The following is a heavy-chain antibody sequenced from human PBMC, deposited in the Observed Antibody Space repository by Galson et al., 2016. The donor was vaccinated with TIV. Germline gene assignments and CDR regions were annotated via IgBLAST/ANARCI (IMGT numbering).Heavy chain of an antibody. CDR1: GYTFTSYD. Sequence: SVKVSCKASGYTFTSYDINWVRQATGQGLEWMGWMNPNSGNTGYAQKFRGGVTITRNTSVRTAYMELSSLGSEDTAVYYCARSGDYGDYWGQGTLVTVSS. J-gene: IGHJ4*02. V-gene: IGHV1-8*03. CDR3: ARSGDYGDY. D-gene: IGHD4-17*01. CDR2: MNPNSGNT.